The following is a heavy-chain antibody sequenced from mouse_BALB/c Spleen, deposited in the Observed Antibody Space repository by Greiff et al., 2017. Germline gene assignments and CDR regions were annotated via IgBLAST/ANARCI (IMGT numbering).Heavy chain of an antibody. CDR2: ISDGGSYT. CDR1: GFTFSDYY. J-gene: IGHJ3*01. Sequence: VQRVESGGGLVKPGGSLKLSCAASGFTFSDYYMYWVRQTPEKRLEWVATISDGGSYTYYPDSVKGRFTISRDNAKNNLYLQMSSLKSEDTAMYYCAREDDYDEAWFAYWGQGTLVTVSA. D-gene: IGHD2-4*01. CDR3: AREDDYDEAWFAY. V-gene: IGHV5-4*02.